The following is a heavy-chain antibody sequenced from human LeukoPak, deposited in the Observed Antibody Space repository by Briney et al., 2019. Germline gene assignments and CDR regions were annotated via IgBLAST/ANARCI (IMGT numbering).Heavy chain of an antibody. Sequence: GGSLRLSCAASGFTFSSYGMHWVRQAPGKGLEWVAVISYDGSNKYYADSVKGRFTISRDNAKNSLYLQMNSLRAEDTAVYYCARDPRGDYYDSSGTYHWGQGTLVTVSS. V-gene: IGHV3-30*12. D-gene: IGHD3-22*01. J-gene: IGHJ5*02. CDR2: ISYDGSNK. CDR1: GFTFSSYG. CDR3: ARDPRGDYYDSSGTYH.